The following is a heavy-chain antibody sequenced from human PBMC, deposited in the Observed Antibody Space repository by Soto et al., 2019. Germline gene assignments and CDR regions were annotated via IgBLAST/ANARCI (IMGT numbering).Heavy chain of an antibody. J-gene: IGHJ4*02. D-gene: IGHD2-21*02. CDR3: ARRLAYCGGDCYSLDY. CDR1: GGSISSSNW. Sequence: SETLSLTCAVSGGSISSSNWWGWVRQPPGKGLEWIGEIYHSGSTNYNPSLKSRVTISVDKSKNQFSLKLSSVTAADTAAYYCARRLAYCGGDCYSLDYWGQGTLVTVSS. V-gene: IGHV4-4*02. CDR2: IYHSGST.